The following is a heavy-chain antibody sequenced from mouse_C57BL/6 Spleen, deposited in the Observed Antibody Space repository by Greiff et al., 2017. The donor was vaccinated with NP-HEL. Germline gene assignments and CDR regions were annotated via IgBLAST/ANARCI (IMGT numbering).Heavy chain of an antibody. CDR2: ISSGGDYI. J-gene: IGHJ1*03. Sequence: EVNVVESGEGLVKPGGSLKLSCAASGFTFSSYAMSWVRQTPEKRLEWVAYISSGGDYIYYADTVKGRFTISRDNARNTLYLQMSSLKSEDTAMYYCTRECYSNSWYFDVWGTGTTVTVSS. CDR3: TRECYSNSWYFDV. V-gene: IGHV5-9-1*02. D-gene: IGHD2-5*01. CDR1: GFTFSSYA.